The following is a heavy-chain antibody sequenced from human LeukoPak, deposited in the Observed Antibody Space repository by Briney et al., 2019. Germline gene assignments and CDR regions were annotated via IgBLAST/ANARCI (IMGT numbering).Heavy chain of an antibody. CDR3: AGSGSYYFIDY. D-gene: IGHD1-26*01. CDR2: IYTSGST. CDR1: GGSISSGSYY. Sequence: PSETLSLTCTVSGGSISSGSYYWSWIRQPAGKGLEWIGRIYTSGSTNYNPSLKSRVTVSVDTSKNQFSLTLSSVTAADTAVYYCAGSGSYYFIDYWGQGTLVTVSS. J-gene: IGHJ4*02. V-gene: IGHV4-61*02.